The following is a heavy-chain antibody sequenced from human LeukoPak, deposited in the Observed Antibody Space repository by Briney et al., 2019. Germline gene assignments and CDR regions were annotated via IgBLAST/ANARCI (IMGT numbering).Heavy chain of an antibody. D-gene: IGHD2-21*02. V-gene: IGHV4-59*01. J-gene: IGHJ3*02. Sequence: GSLRLSCAASGFTFSSYNMNWVRQAPGKGLEWVGYMYHSGSSSYNPSLKSRVAISVDTSKKQVSLNLTSVTAADTAVYYCARVHCGGDCYRGDAFDTWGQGTMVTVSS. CDR2: MYHSGSS. CDR1: GFTFSSYN. CDR3: ARVHCGGDCYRGDAFDT.